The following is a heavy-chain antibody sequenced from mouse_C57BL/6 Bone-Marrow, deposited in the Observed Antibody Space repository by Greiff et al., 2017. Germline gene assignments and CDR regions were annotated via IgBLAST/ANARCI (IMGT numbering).Heavy chain of an antibody. CDR1: GYTFTSYW. Sequence: VQLQQPGAEMVRPGSSVKLSCKASGYTFTSYWMDWVKQRPGQGLEWIGNIYPSDSETHYNQKFKDKATLTVDKSSSTAYMQLSSLTSEDSAVYYCARELALFAYWGQGTLVTVSA. D-gene: IGHD4-1*01. CDR2: IYPSDSET. CDR3: ARELALFAY. J-gene: IGHJ3*01. V-gene: IGHV1-61*01.